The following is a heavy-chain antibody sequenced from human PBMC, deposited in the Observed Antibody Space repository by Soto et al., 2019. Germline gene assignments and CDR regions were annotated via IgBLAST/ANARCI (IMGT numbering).Heavy chain of an antibody. CDR2: ISWNSGSI. J-gene: IGHJ4*02. Sequence: EVQLVESGGGLVQPGRSLRLSCAASGFTFDDYAMHWVRQAPGKGLEWVSGISWNSGSIGYADSVKGRFTISRDNAKNSLYLQMNSLRAEDTAVYYCASPPGIAAAVVSDYWGQGTLVTVSS. CDR3: ASPPGIAAAVVSDY. CDR1: GFTFDDYA. D-gene: IGHD6-13*01. V-gene: IGHV3-9*01.